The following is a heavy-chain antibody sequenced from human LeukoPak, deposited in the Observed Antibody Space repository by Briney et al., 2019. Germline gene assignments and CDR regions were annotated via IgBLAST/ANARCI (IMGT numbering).Heavy chain of an antibody. CDR3: ARGRFTWFGDPPRGYFDY. CDR1: GGSINNYY. V-gene: IGHV4-34*01. CDR2: INHSGST. J-gene: IGHJ4*02. Sequence: SETLSLTCTVSGGSINNYYWSWIRQPPGKGLEWIGEINHSGSTNYNPSLKSRVTISVDTSKNQFSLELSSVTAADTAVYYCARGRFTWFGDPPRGYFDYWGQGTLVTVSS. D-gene: IGHD3-10*01.